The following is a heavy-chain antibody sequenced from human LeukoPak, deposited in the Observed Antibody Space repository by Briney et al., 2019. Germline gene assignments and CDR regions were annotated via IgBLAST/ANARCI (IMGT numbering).Heavy chain of an antibody. J-gene: IGHJ4*02. V-gene: IGHV3-11*04. CDR2: ISSSGSTI. Sequence: GGSLRLSCAASGFTFSDYYMSWLRQAPGKGLEWVSYISSSGSTIYYADSVEGRFTISRDNAKNSLYLQMNSLRAEDTAVYYCAREDGEAYFDYWGQGTLVTVSS. CDR3: AREDGEAYFDY. CDR1: GFTFSDYY.